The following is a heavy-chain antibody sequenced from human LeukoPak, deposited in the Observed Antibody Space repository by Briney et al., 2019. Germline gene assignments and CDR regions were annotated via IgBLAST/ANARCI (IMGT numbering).Heavy chain of an antibody. J-gene: IGHJ4*02. V-gene: IGHV3-23*01. CDR1: KFTFSSYA. Sequence: PGGSLRLSCAASKFTFSSYAMTWVRQAPGKGLEWVSVISGGGGSTDYADSVKGRFTISRDNSKNTLYLQMDNLRAEDTAVYYCAKATGTTVGALDYWGQGTLVTVSS. D-gene: IGHD1-1*01. CDR3: AKATGTTVGALDY. CDR2: ISGGGGST.